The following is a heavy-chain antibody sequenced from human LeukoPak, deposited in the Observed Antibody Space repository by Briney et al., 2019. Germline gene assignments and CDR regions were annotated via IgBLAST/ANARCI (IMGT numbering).Heavy chain of an antibody. CDR1: GFTLNNYA. CDR2: ISGSADDT. D-gene: IGHD2-2*01. Sequence: GGSLRLSCAASGFTLNNYAMNWVRQAPGKGLEWVSVISGSADDTAYANSVKGRFTISRDNSMNTLFLQMNSLRAGDTAVYFCAKGRSNSRYGSVDVWGQGTTVTVSS. J-gene: IGHJ6*02. V-gene: IGHV3-23*01. CDR3: AKGRSNSRYGSVDV.